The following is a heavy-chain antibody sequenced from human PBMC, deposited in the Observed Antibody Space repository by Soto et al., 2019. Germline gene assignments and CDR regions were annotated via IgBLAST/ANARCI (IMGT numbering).Heavy chain of an antibody. J-gene: IGHJ4*02. CDR2: INPSGGST. CDR3: ARVVSSRDGYNYPFDC. D-gene: IGHD5-12*01. Sequence: QVQLVQSGAEVKKPGASVKVSCKASGYTFTSYYMHWVRQAPGQGLEWMGIINPSGGSTSYAQKFQGRVTMTRDTSTSTVYMELSSLRSEDTAVYYCARVVSSRDGYNYPFDCWGQGTLVTVSS. CDR1: GYTFTSYY. V-gene: IGHV1-46*01.